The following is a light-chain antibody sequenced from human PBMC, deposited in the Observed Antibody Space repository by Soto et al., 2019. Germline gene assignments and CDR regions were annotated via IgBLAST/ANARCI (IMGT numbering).Light chain of an antibody. V-gene: IGKV3-15*01. CDR2: DAS. CDR3: QQYTNWPPLT. J-gene: IGKJ4*01. Sequence: EIVMTQSPATLSVSPGEGATISCRASQSVHSDLAWYQQKPGQAPRLLIYDASTRATGIPARFSGSGSGTEFTLTISSLQSEDVAVYYCQQYTNWPPLTFGGGTKVEI. CDR1: QSVHSD.